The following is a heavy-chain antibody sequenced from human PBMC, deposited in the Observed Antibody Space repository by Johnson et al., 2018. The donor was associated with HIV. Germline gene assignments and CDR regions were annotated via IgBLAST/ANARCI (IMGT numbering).Heavy chain of an antibody. D-gene: IGHD5-24*01. CDR2: IYSGGST. V-gene: IGHV3-53*01. CDR3: AREMAATNAWALDI. J-gene: IGHJ3*02. Sequence: VQLVESGGGLEQPGGSLRLSCAASGFTVSSNYMTWVRQAPGKGLEWVSVIYSGGSTYYADSVQGRFTISRDNSKNTLYLQMNSLRAEDTAVYYCAREMAATNAWALDIWGQGTMVTVSS. CDR1: GFTVSSNY.